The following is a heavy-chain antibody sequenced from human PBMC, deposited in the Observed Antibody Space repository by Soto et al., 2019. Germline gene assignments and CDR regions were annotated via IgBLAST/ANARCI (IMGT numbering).Heavy chain of an antibody. J-gene: IGHJ4*02. CDR1: GYSFTGLY. Sequence: ASVKVSCKASGYSFTGLYINWVRQTTGQGLEWMGWMQPSSGRTGYAQKFQGRVTMTRDTSINTAYMELSSLTSDDTAFYYCARGVTAGVDYWGQGTLVTVSS. D-gene: IGHD1-26*01. CDR3: ARGVTAGVDY. CDR2: MQPSSGRT. V-gene: IGHV1-8*01.